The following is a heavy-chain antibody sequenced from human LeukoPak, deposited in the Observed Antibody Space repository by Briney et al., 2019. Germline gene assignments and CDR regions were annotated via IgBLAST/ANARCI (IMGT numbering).Heavy chain of an antibody. D-gene: IGHD2-2*01. V-gene: IGHV1-2*02. J-gene: IGHJ4*02. Sequence: ASVKLSCKASGYTFTDYYLHWVRQAPGQGFEWMGWINPNSGDTNYAQKFQGRVNMTRDTSISTAHMEMSRRPSDDTAVYYCTRANFLYCSSTTCLFDYWGQGTLVTVSS. CDR3: TRANFLYCSSTTCLFDY. CDR2: INPNSGDT. CDR1: GYTFTDYY.